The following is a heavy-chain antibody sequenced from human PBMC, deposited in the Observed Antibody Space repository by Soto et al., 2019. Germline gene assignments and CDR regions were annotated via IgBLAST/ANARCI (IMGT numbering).Heavy chain of an antibody. D-gene: IGHD6-13*01. CDR3: AKVSSSWYAGFFDL. V-gene: IGHV3-23*01. CDR1: GFTFSRHA. CDR2: LSDSGGSI. Sequence: EVQPLESGGGLVQPGGSLRLSCTASGFTFSRHAMTWVRQAPGKGLEWVSGLSDSGGSIYYADSLKGRFTISRDNSMNTLYLPMNTLRAEDTAIYYCAKVSSSWYAGFFDLWGQGTLVTVSS. J-gene: IGHJ4*02.